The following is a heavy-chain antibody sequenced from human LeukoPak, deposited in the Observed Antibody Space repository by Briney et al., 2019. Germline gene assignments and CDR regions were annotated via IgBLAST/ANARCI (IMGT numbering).Heavy chain of an antibody. D-gene: IGHD2/OR15-2a*01. CDR3: ARDPHFPDNYYYYMDF. CDR2: INHSGST. V-gene: IGHV4-34*01. J-gene: IGHJ6*03. CDR1: GGSFSGYY. Sequence: SETLSLTCAVYGGSFSGYYWSWIRQPPGKGLEWIGEINHSGSTKYNPSLKSRVSISVDTSKNQISLKLSSVTAADTAVYYCARDPHFPDNYYYYMDFWGKGTTVTVSS.